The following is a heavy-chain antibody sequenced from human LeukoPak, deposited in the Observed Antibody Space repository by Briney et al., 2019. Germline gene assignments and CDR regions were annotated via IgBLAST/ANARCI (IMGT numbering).Heavy chain of an antibody. Sequence: PGGSLRLSCAASEFTLSSNYMSWIRQAPGRGLEWVSSISSSSSYIYYADSVKGRFTISRDNAKNSLYLQMNSLRAADTAVYYCAKDPTHYRVWDDYDSTVLSYWGQGTLVTVSS. CDR3: AKDPTHYRVWDDYDSTVLSY. CDR1: EFTLSSNY. CDR2: ISSSSSYI. J-gene: IGHJ4*02. V-gene: IGHV3-21*01. D-gene: IGHD3-22*01.